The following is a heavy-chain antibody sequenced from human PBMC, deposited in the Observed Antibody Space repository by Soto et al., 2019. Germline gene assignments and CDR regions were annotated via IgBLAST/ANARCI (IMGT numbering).Heavy chain of an antibody. D-gene: IGHD3-9*01. CDR2: IFSNDEK. Sequence: QVTLKESGPVLVKPTETLTLTCAVSGLSLSIAGMGVSWIRQPPGKALEWLAHIFSNDEKSYRTFLKSRYTISKDTSKIQVVLTMANLDPLDTATYSCARVEVTIFLLVIIEDYWGQGTLVTVSS. V-gene: IGHV2-26*01. CDR1: GLSLSIAGMG. CDR3: ARVEVTIFLLVIIEDY. J-gene: IGHJ4*02.